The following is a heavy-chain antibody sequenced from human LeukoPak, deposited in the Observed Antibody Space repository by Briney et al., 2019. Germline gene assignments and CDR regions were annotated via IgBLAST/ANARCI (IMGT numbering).Heavy chain of an antibody. V-gene: IGHV3-23*01. Sequence: GGSLRLSCVASGFTASSKYMSWVRQAPGKGLEWVSAISGSGGSTYYADSVKGRFTISRDNSKNTLYLQMNSLRAEDTAVYYCAKCQTTVTTCEYFQHWGQGTLVTVSS. J-gene: IGHJ1*01. D-gene: IGHD4-17*01. CDR1: GFTASSKY. CDR2: ISGSGGST. CDR3: AKCQTTVTTCEYFQH.